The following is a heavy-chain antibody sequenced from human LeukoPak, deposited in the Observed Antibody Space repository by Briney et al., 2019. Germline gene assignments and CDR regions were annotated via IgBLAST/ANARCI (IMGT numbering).Heavy chain of an antibody. J-gene: IGHJ6*03. CDR2: MNPNSGNT. CDR1: GNTFTSYD. Sequence: ASVKVSCKASGNTFTSYDINWVRQATGQGLEWMGWMNPNSGNTGYAQKFQGRVTMTRNTSISTAYMELSSLRSEDTAVYYCARTSLYDFWSENYYMDVWCKGTTVTVSS. CDR3: ARTSLYDFWSENYYMDV. D-gene: IGHD3-3*01. V-gene: IGHV1-8*01.